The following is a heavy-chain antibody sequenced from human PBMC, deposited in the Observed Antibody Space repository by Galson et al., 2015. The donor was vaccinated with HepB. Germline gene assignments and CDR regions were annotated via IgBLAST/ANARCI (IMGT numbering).Heavy chain of an antibody. D-gene: IGHD6-25*01. CDR3: ATVGSVPGYWYFDL. J-gene: IGHJ2*01. Sequence: SLRLSCAASGFTFSNYAMSWVRQAPGKGLAWVSAISMSGAGTYSADSVKGRFTISRDNSKNTVHLQMNNLRAEDTAVYYCATVGSVPGYWYFDLWGRGTLVTVSS. V-gene: IGHV3-23*01. CDR1: GFTFSNYA. CDR2: ISMSGAGT.